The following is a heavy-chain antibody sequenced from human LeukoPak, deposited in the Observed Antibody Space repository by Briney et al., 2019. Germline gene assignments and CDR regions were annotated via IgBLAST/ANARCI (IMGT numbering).Heavy chain of an antibody. CDR2: INPSGGST. J-gene: IGHJ4*02. Sequence: ASVKVSCTASGYTFTSYYMHWVRQAPGQGLEWMGSINPSGGSTRYAQKVQGRVTMTRDTSTSTVYMELNSLRSEDTALYYCARQYYDSSGYYFPFDYWGQGTLVTVSS. CDR3: ARQYYDSSGYYFPFDY. D-gene: IGHD3-22*01. V-gene: IGHV1-46*04. CDR1: GYTFTSYY.